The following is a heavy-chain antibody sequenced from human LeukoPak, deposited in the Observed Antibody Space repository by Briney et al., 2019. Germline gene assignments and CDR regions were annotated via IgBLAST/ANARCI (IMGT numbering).Heavy chain of an antibody. CDR1: GDSINSLDL. J-gene: IGHJ4*02. Sequence: SETLSLTCTVSGDSINSLDLWSRVRQPPGKGLEWIGEMYLSGTTHSNPSVKSRVTISIDKSKNQFFLNLSSVTAADTAVYYCAGLVGRYSSGLYYYYFDYWGQGTLVTVSS. CDR2: MYLSGTT. D-gene: IGHD3-22*01. CDR3: AGLVGRYSSGLYYYYFDY. V-gene: IGHV4-4*02.